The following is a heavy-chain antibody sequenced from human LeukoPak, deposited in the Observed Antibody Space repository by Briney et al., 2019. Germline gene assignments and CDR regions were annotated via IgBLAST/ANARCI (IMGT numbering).Heavy chain of an antibody. Sequence: PGGSLRLSCAASGFTFSDTWMHWVRQAPGKGLVWVSRIRSDGSDARYAESVKGRFTISRDNAKNTLYLQMNSLRDEDTAVYYCARDWFHAIDYWGQGTLVTVYS. V-gene: IGHV3-74*01. D-gene: IGHD2/OR15-2a*01. J-gene: IGHJ4*02. CDR1: GFTFSDTW. CDR2: IRSDGSDA. CDR3: ARDWFHAIDY.